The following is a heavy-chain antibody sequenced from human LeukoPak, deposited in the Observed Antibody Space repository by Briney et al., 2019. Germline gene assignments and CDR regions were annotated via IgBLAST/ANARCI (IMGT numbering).Heavy chain of an antibody. J-gene: IGHJ4*02. V-gene: IGHV1-3*01. Sequence: GASVKVSCKASGYTFTTYAYAMHWVRQAPGQRLEWMGWINAGNGDTKYSQKFQGRVTITRDTSASATYMELSSLTSEDTAVYFCARGAMAPSLPFDYWGQGTLVTVSS. CDR3: ARGAMAPSLPFDY. D-gene: IGHD5-24*01. CDR1: GYTFTTYAYA. CDR2: INAGNGDT.